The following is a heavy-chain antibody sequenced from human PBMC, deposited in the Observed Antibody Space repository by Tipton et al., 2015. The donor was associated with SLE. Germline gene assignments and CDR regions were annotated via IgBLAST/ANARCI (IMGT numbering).Heavy chain of an antibody. CDR3: ASAHPSYGYFDL. V-gene: IGHV4-59*01. Sequence: LRLSCTVSGGSISSYYWSWIRQPPGKGLEWIGYIYYSGSTNYNPSLKSRVTISVDTSKNQFSLKLSSVTAADTAVYYCASAHPSYGYFDLWGRGTLVTVSS. J-gene: IGHJ2*01. CDR1: GGSISSYY. CDR2: IYYSGST.